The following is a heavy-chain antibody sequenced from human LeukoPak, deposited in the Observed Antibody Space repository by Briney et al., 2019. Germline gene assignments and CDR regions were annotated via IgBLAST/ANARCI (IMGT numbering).Heavy chain of an antibody. CDR2: MNPNSGNT. J-gene: IGHJ5*02. D-gene: IGHD2-2*01. Sequence: GASVTVSCTASGYTFTSYDINWVRQATGQGLEWMGWMNPNSGNTGYAQKSQGRVTMTRNTSISTAYMELSSLRSEDTAVYYCARGRRVPAAKVYNWFDPWGQGTLATVSS. CDR1: GYTFTSYD. CDR3: ARGRRVPAAKVYNWFDP. V-gene: IGHV1-8*01.